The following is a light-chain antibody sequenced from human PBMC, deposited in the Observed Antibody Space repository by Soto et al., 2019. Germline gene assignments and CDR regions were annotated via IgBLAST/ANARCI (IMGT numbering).Light chain of an antibody. CDR2: GAS. CDR3: QQRHMWPIT. J-gene: IGKJ5*01. CDR1: QSVSSY. V-gene: IGKV3-11*01. Sequence: IVLTQSPATLSLSPGERATLSCRASQSVSSYLAWYQQKPGQAPRLLIYGASMRATGIPDRFSGSGSGTEFSLTISSLQSEDSAVYYCQQRHMWPITFGQGTRLEIK.